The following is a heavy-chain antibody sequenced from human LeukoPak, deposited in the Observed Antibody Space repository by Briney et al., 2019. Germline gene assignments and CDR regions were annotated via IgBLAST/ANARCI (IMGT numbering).Heavy chain of an antibody. CDR1: GYSFTSYW. J-gene: IGHJ4*02. CDR3: ARESYYDILTGSNFDY. V-gene: IGHV5-51*01. D-gene: IGHD3-9*01. CDR2: IYPGDSDT. Sequence: GESLKISCQGSGYSFTSYWIAWVRQMPGKGLEWMGIIYPGDSDTRYSPSFQGHVTISADKSISTAYLQWSSLKASDTAMYYCARESYYDILTGSNFDYWGQGALVTVSS.